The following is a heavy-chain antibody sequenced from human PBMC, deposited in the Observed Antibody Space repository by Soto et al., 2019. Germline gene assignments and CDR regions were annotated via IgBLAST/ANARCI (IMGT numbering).Heavy chain of an antibody. J-gene: IGHJ3*02. CDR1: GDRDCSNSAS. CDR3: ARDRSSALGLSDAFDI. Sequence: PSQTLSLTYASSGDRDCSNSASWNYIRKSPSRSLEWLGRTYYRSKWYNDYAVSVKSRITINPDTSKNKFSLQLNSVTPEYTAVYYCARDRSSALGLSDAFDIWGQGTMVTVSS. CDR2: TYYRSKWYN. D-gene: IGHD3-10*01. V-gene: IGHV6-1*01.